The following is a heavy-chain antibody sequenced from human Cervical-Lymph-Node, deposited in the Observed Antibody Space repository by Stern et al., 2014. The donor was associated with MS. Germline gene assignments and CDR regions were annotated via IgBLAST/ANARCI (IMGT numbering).Heavy chain of an antibody. CDR1: GVSFGTSW. D-gene: IGHD2/OR15-2a*01. CDR2: IRQDGYDK. J-gene: IGHJ4*02. V-gene: IGHV3-7*01. CDR3: ARDRRAFLDY. Sequence: EVQLGESGGGLVQPGGSLRLSCVASGVSFGTSWMSWVRQPPGRGLEWVANIRQDGYDKFYVDSVKGRFTISRDNARNSLYLQMNSLTVADTAVYYCARDRRAFLDYWGQGTHVAVSS.